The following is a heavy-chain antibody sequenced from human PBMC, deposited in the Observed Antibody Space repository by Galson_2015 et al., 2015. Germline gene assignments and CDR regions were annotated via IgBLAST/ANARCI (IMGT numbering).Heavy chain of an antibody. CDR1: GGSISGYY. CDR3: ARHSPSTRAFDI. J-gene: IGHJ3*02. CDR2: VHYSGST. V-gene: IGHV4-59*08. Sequence: SETLSLTCSLSGGSISGYYWSWIRQPPGKGLEWAGYVHYSGSTNYNPSLKSRVTILLDTSKNQFSLKLSSVIAADTAVYYCARHSPSTRAFDIWGQGTMVIVSS.